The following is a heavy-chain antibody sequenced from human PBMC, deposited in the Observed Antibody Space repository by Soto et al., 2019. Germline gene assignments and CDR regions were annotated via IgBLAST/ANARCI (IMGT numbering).Heavy chain of an antibody. CDR1: GGSISSGGYS. J-gene: IGHJ4*02. CDR3: ARGPGYSYGFSKAGFDY. V-gene: IGHV4-30-2*01. D-gene: IGHD5-18*01. Sequence: QLQLQESGSGLVKPSQTLSLTCAVSGGSISSGGYSWSWIRQPPGKGLEWIGYIYHSGSTYYNPSLNSRVTISVDRSKNQFSLKLSSVTAADTAVYYCARGPGYSYGFSKAGFDYWGQGTLVTVSS. CDR2: IYHSGST.